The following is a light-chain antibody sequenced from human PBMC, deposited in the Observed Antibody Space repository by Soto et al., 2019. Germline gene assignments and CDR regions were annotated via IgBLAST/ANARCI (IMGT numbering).Light chain of an antibody. CDR3: GTWDTSLSDVV. Sequence: QSVLTQPPSASAAPGEKVTIPCSGSRSNIGNSYVFWYQQFPGTAPKLLIYDNDNRPTGIPARFSGSKSGTSATLGITGLQAGDEADYYCGTWDTSLSDVVFGGGTKLTVL. V-gene: IGLV1-51*01. CDR1: RSNIGNSY. J-gene: IGLJ2*01. CDR2: DND.